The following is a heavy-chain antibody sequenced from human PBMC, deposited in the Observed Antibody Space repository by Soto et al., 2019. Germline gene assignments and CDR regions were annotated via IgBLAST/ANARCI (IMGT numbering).Heavy chain of an antibody. J-gene: IGHJ4*02. CDR2: ISHSGST. V-gene: IGHV4-34*01. D-gene: IGHD3-10*01. Sequence: KTSETLSLTCAVYGGSFSGYYWSWIRQPPGKGLEWIGEISHSGSTNYNPSLKSRVTISVDTSKNQFSLKLSSVTAADTAVYYCARGLIGGYSGDYWGQGTLVTVSS. CDR3: ARGLIGGYSGDY. CDR1: GGSFSGYY.